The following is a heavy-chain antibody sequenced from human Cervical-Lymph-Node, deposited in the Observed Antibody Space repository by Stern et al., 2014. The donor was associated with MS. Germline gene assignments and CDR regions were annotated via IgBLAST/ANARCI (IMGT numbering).Heavy chain of an antibody. Sequence: VQLVESGGGVVQPGGPLKLPGAAPGFPFSGYGMPGAPQAPGRGLEWVALIWYDGSNKYYADSVKGRFTISRDNSKNTLYLQMNSLRAEDTAVYYCASDYGDYVWGQGTTVTVSS. CDR1: GFPFSGYG. J-gene: IGHJ6*02. CDR2: IWYDGSNK. CDR3: ASDYGDYV. D-gene: IGHD4-17*01. V-gene: IGHV3-33*01.